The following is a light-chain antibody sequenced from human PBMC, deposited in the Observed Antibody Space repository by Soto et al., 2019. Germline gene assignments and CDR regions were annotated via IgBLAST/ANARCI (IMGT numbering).Light chain of an antibody. Sequence: QSVLTQPPSVSGAPGQRVTISCTGSSSNIGAGYGVHWYQQAPGAVPKLIIYGNNNRPSGVPDRISGSKSGTSVTLAITGLPADDEADYYCQSYDNSLNGGVFGGGTKLTVL. J-gene: IGLJ3*02. V-gene: IGLV1-40*01. CDR2: GNN. CDR3: QSYDNSLNGGV. CDR1: SSNIGAGYG.